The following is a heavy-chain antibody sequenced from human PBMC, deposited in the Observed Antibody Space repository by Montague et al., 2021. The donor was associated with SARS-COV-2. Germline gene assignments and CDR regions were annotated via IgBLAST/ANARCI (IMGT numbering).Heavy chain of an antibody. Sequence: SQTLSLTCTVSAGSISSYYWSWIRQPPGKGLEWVGYIYYSGSTNYNPSLQSRVTISVDMSKNQVALNLSTVTAADTAVYYCARHEVATGWYANFDLWGRGDLVAVSS. D-gene: IGHD6-19*01. CDR1: AGSISSYY. V-gene: IGHV4-59*08. J-gene: IGHJ2*01. CDR3: ARHEVATGWYANFDL. CDR2: IYYSGST.